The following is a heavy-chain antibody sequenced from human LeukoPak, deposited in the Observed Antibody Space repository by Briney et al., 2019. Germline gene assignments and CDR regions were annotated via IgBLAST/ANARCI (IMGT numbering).Heavy chain of an antibody. V-gene: IGHV3-23*01. J-gene: IGHJ5*02. CDR3: AKEIVFLFGDP. CDR2: IVSDGYKA. D-gene: IGHD2/OR15-2a*01. CDR1: GFTSSSYA. Sequence: GGSLRLSCAASGFTSSSYAMSWVRQAPGKGLEGVATIVSDGYKAYYADSVKGRFAISRDNSQNTVHLQMNSLRAEDTATYYCAKEIVFLFGDPWGQGALVTVSS.